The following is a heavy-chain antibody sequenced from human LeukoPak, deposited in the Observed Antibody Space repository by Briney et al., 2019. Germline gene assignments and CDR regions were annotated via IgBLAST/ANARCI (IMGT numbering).Heavy chain of an antibody. CDR3: ARHVKGAYDFWSGYWFDP. CDR2: IYYSGST. V-gene: IGHV4-59*08. D-gene: IGHD3-3*01. CDR1: GGSISSYY. Sequence: SETLSLTCTVSGGSISSYYWSWIRQPPGKGLEWIGYIYYSGSTNYNPSLKSRVTISVDTSKNQFSLKLSSVTAADTAVFYCARHVKGAYDFWSGYWFDPWGQGTLVTVS. J-gene: IGHJ5*02.